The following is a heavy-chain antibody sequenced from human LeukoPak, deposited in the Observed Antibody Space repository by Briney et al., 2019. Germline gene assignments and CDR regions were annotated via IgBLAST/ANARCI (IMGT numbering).Heavy chain of an antibody. Sequence: GGSLRLSCAGSGFTFSSYGMNWVGQAPGKGLEWVSYISGNGITIYYADSVKGRFTMSRDNAKNSLNLQMNSLRGEDTAVYYCARMTGVGSFDYWGEGTLCSVSS. D-gene: IGHD3-9*01. J-gene: IGHJ4*02. V-gene: IGHV3-48*03. CDR2: ISGNGITI. CDR3: ARMTGVGSFDY. CDR1: GFTFSSYG.